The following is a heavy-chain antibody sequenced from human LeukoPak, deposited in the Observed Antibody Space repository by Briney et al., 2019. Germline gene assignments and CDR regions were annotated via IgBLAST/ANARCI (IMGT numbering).Heavy chain of an antibody. CDR3: ARDRGYSYGYDAFDI. CDR2: INYSGST. V-gene: IGHV4-59*01. J-gene: IGHJ3*02. Sequence: SETLSLTCTVSGGSISSYYWSWIRQPPGEGLEWIGYINYSGSTNYNPSLKSRVTISVDTSKNQFSLKLSSVTAADTAVYYCARDRGYSYGYDAFDIWGQGTMVTVSS. D-gene: IGHD5-18*01. CDR1: GGSISSYY.